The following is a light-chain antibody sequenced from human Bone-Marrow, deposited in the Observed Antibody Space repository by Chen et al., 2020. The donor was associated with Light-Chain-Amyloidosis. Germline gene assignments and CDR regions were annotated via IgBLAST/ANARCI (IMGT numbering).Light chain of an antibody. V-gene: IGLV2-14*01. Sequence: QSALTQPASVSGSPGLSITLSCTGTRSVVGGDNHVSWYQQHPDKAPKLMIYEVTNRPSWVPDRFSGSKSDNTASLTISGLQTEDEADYFCSSYTITNTLVFGSGTRVTVL. J-gene: IGLJ1*01. CDR2: EVT. CDR3: SSYTITNTLV. CDR1: RSVVGGDNH.